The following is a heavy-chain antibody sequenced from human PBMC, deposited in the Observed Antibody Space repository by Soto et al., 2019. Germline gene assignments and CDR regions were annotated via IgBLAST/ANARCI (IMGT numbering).Heavy chain of an antibody. CDR3: ASGVSSGRSLVDY. Sequence: QVQLVQSGAEVKKPGASVKVSCKASGYTFTSYYMHWVRQAPGQGLEGMGIINPSGGSTSYAQKFQGRVNMTRDTSTSTVYMELSSLRSEDTAVYYCASGVSSGRSLVDYWGQGTLVTVSS. J-gene: IGHJ4*02. V-gene: IGHV1-46*01. CDR2: INPSGGST. CDR1: GYTFTSYY. D-gene: IGHD6-19*01.